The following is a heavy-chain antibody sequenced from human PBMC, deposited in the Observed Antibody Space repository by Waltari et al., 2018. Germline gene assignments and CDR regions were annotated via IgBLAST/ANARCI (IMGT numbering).Heavy chain of an antibody. CDR1: GESISIYF. D-gene: IGHD3-10*01. V-gene: IGHV4-4*07. Sequence: QVQLQESGPGLVKPSETLSLTCSVSGESISIYFWSWIRQSAGKGLEWIGRLYPRGTHDYNPALKSRVTMSGDTSKNHFYLNLTSVTAADTAVYYCARGEYGRSDYWGQGTLVTVSS. CDR3: ARGEYGRSDY. CDR2: LYPRGTH. J-gene: IGHJ4*02.